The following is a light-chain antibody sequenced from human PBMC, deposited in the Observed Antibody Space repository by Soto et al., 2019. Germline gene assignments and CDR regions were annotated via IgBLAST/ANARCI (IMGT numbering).Light chain of an antibody. CDR2: EVS. Sequence: QSVLTQPASVSGSPGQSITIPCTGTSSDVGGYNDVSWYQQHPGKGPKLMIYEVSNRPSGVSNRFSGSKSGNTATLTISGLQAEDEADYYCSSYTSTTTRVFGTGTKVTVL. V-gene: IGLV2-14*03. CDR3: SSYTSTTTRV. CDR1: SSDVGGYND. J-gene: IGLJ1*01.